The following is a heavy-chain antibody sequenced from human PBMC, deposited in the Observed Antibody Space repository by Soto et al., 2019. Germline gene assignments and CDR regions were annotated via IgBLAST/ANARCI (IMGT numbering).Heavy chain of an antibody. CDR1: GFTFRTYW. CDR2: IKYDESEK. J-gene: IGHJ6*02. CDR3: ARVRSEIYYGMDV. Sequence: EVQLVQSGGGLVQPGGSLRLSCVASGFTFRTYWMAWVRQPPEKGLEWVANIKYDESEKYYVDSVKGRVTVSRDNARNSLFVQMTSLRAEDTAVYYCARVRSEIYYGMDVWCQGNTVTVSS. D-gene: IGHD1-26*01. V-gene: IGHV3-7*05.